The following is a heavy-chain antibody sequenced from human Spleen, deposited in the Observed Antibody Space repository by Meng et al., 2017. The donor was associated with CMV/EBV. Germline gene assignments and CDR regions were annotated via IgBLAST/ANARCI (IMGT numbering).Heavy chain of an antibody. CDR2: IRYDGSNK. Sequence: LSLTCAASGFTFSSYGMHWVRQAPGKGLEWVAFIRYDGSNKYYADSVKGRFTISRDNSKNTLYLQMNSLRAEDTAVYYCAKDVFKWNDGNEWSYFDYWGQGTLVTVSS. J-gene: IGHJ4*02. D-gene: IGHD1-1*01. CDR1: GFTFSSYG. V-gene: IGHV3-30*02. CDR3: AKDVFKWNDGNEWSYFDY.